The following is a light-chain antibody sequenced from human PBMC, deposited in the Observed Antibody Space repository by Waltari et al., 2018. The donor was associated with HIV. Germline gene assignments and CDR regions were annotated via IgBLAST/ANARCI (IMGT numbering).Light chain of an antibody. CDR2: EVS. CDR1: SSDVGAYNF. Sequence: QSALTQPASVSESPGQSITISCTGTSSDVGAYNFVSWYQQHPGKVPELIIFEVSNRPSGISVRFSGSKSGNTASLTISGLRAEEEADYYCSSFTRRNDVIFGGGTKLTVL. V-gene: IGLV2-14*01. CDR3: SSFTRRNDVI. J-gene: IGLJ2*01.